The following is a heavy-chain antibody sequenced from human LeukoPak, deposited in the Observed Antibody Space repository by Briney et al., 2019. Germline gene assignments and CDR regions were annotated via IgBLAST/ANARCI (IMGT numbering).Heavy chain of an antibody. CDR1: GYTFTTCS. D-gene: IGHD4/OR15-4a*01. J-gene: IGHJ4*02. CDR2: INPDNGNT. V-gene: IGHV1-18*01. Sequence: ASVKVSCKASGYTFTTCSISWVRQAPGQGLEWMGWINPDNGNTNYAQNLKDRVTMTTDTSTSTAYMELRSLRSDDTAVYFCATSPNGRFDSWGQGTLVTVSS. CDR3: ATSPNGRFDS.